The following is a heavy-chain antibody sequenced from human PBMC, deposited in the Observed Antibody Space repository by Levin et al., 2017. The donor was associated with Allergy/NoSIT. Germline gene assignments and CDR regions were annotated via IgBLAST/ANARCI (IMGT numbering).Heavy chain of an antibody. J-gene: IGHJ4*02. V-gene: IGHV3-7*01. Sequence: GGSLRLSCAASGFTFSSYWMSWVRQAPGKGLEWVANIKQDGSEKYYVDSVKGRFTISRDNAKNSLYLQMNSLRAEDTAVYYCASRYYDILTGQPQHFDYWGQGTLVTVSS. CDR3: ASRYYDILTGQPQHFDY. CDR2: IKQDGSEK. CDR1: GFTFSSYW. D-gene: IGHD3-9*01.